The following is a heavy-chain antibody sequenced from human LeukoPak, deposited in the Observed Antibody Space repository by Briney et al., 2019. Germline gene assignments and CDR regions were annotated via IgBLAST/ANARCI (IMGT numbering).Heavy chain of an antibody. V-gene: IGHV3-23*01. D-gene: IGHD5-24*01. CDR2: LSAFGGDT. CDR1: GFTFSNYP. CDR3: AKRIDGYSYDAFDI. Sequence: GGSLRLSCAASGFTFSNYPMSWVRQAPGKGLEWVSSLSAFGGDTYYADSVKGRFTISRDNSKSTLFLQMNSLRADDTAIYYCAKRIDGYSYDAFDIWGQGTMVTVSS. J-gene: IGHJ3*02.